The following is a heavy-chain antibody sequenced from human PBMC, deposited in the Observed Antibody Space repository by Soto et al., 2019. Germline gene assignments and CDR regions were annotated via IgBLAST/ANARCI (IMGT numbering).Heavy chain of an antibody. Sequence: SETRSLTCAFYVWSFIGYYWSWVRQPPGNGLEWIVEINHSGSTNYNPSLKSRVTISVDTSKNQFSLKLSSVTAADTAVYYCARSGYYTLTSDAFDIWGQGTMVTVS. CDR1: VWSFIGYY. CDR3: ARSGYYTLTSDAFDI. V-gene: IGHV4-34*01. CDR2: INHSGST. D-gene: IGHD3-3*01. J-gene: IGHJ3*02.